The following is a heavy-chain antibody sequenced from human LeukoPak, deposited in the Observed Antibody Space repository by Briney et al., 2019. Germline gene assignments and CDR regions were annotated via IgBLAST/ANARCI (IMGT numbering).Heavy chain of an antibody. V-gene: IGHV1-18*01. J-gene: IGHJ4*02. CDR1: GYTFTSYG. CDR3: ARWRYSSSLYYFDY. Sequence: GASVKVSCKASGYTFTSYGITWARKAPGQGLEWMGWISAYNGYTNYAQKLQGRVTMTTDTSTSTAYMELRSLRSDDTAVYYCARWRYSSSLYYFDYWGQGTLVTVSS. CDR2: ISAYNGYT. D-gene: IGHD6-6*01.